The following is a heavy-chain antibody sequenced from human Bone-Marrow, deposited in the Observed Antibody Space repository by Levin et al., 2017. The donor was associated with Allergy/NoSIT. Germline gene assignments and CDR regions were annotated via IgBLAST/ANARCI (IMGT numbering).Heavy chain of an antibody. CDR1: GFTFSDYN. CDR2: IWYNDNNN. Sequence: PGGSLRLSCEASGFTFSDYNMHWVRQAPGKGLEWLAFIWYNDNNNFYGDSVMGRFTISRDNSKNMVYLQMNSLRVEDTAVYYCAGGNRNWDYMQRGPTFDYWGRGTLVTVSS. CDR3: AGGNRNWDYMQRGPTFDY. J-gene: IGHJ4*02. V-gene: IGHV3-30*02. D-gene: IGHD1-7*01.